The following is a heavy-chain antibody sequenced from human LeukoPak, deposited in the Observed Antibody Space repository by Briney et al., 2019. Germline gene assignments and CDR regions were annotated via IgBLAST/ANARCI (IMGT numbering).Heavy chain of an antibody. CDR2: IRSKAYGGTT. Sequence: GGSLRLSCTASGFTFGDYAMSWFRQAPGKGLEWVGFIRSKAYGGTTEYAASVKGRFNISRDDSKSIAYLQMNSLKTEDTAVYYCTRPDFWSGYAVYWGQGTLVTVSS. J-gene: IGHJ4*02. D-gene: IGHD3-3*01. V-gene: IGHV3-49*03. CDR1: GFTFGDYA. CDR3: TRPDFWSGYAVY.